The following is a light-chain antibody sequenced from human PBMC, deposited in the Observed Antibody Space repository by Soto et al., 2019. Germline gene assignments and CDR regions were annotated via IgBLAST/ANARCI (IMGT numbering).Light chain of an antibody. Sequence: DIVVTQSPLSLSVTPGEPASISCRSSQSLLHRSGNIYLDWYLQKPGQSPQLLIYMGSNRAPGVPDRISASGSGADFTLKISGVEAEDVGVYYCMQTVQTRTFGQGTKVDIK. CDR1: QSLLHRSGNIY. V-gene: IGKV2-28*01. J-gene: IGKJ1*01. CDR2: MGS. CDR3: MQTVQTRT.